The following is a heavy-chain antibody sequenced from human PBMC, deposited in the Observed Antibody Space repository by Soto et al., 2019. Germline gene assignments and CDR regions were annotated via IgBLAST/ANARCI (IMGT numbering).Heavy chain of an antibody. CDR2: IIPIAGIA. D-gene: IGHD1-26*01. J-gene: IGHJ4*02. Sequence: QVHLVQSGAEVKKPGSSVKVSCKASGGTFSRHGINWVRQAPGQGLEWMGGIIPIAGIAHYAQKFQGRVTITADESTSTVYMELSSRRSEDTAVYFCARDRGTGSYHDFDYWGQGTLVTVSS. CDR3: ARDRGTGSYHDFDY. V-gene: IGHV1-69*01. CDR1: GGTFSRHG.